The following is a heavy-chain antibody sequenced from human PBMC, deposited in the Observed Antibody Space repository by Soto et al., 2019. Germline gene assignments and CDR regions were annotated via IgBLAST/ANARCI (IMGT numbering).Heavy chain of an antibody. CDR1: GGSISSGGYY. CDR2: IYYSGST. CDR3: AREGGSGSYYYNFDY. J-gene: IGHJ4*02. D-gene: IGHD3-10*01. Sequence: QVQLQESGPGLVKPSQTLSLTCTVSGGSISSGGYYWSWIRQHPGKGLEWIGYIYYSGSTYYNPSLKSRVTISVDTSKNQFSLKLSSVTAGDAGGGYCAREGGSGSYYYNFDYWGQGTLVTVSS. V-gene: IGHV4-31*03.